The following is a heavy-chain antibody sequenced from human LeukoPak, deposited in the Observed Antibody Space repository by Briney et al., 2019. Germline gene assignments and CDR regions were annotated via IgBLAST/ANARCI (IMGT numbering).Heavy chain of an antibody. J-gene: IGHJ4*02. Sequence: GESLKISCAASGFTFSSYAMHWVRQAPGKGLEWVAVISYDGSNKYYADSVKGRFTISRDNFKNTLYLQMNSLRAEDTAVYYCAIIADEIDYWGQGTLVTVSS. D-gene: IGHD6-13*01. CDR2: ISYDGSNK. V-gene: IGHV3-30-3*01. CDR3: AIIADEIDY. CDR1: GFTFSSYA.